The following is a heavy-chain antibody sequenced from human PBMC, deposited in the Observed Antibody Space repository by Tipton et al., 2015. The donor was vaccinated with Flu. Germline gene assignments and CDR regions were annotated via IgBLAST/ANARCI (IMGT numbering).Heavy chain of an antibody. Sequence: GLVKPSEILSLNCTVSGFSITSGYYWGWIRQPPGKGLEWIGTVYHRGSTYYNPSLNSLITLSMDKSGNQFSLQLTSVTAADTAVYYCARGVPGAIGGAHFDYWGHGILVTVSS. CDR2: VYHRGST. V-gene: IGHV4-38-2*02. J-gene: IGHJ4*01. CDR1: GFSITSGYY. D-gene: IGHD4/OR15-4a*01. CDR3: ARGVPGAIGGAHFDY.